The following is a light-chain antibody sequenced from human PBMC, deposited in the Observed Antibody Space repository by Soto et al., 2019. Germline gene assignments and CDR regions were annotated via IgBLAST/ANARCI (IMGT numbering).Light chain of an antibody. Sequence: QSVLPQPASVSGSPGQSITISCTGTSSDVGGYKYVSWYQQYPGKAPKLMMYDVSNRPSGVSNRFSGSKSGNTASLTISGLQAEDEADYYCSSYTSSSPCVFGTGTKGTVL. CDR1: SSDVGGYKY. V-gene: IGLV2-14*01. CDR3: SSYTSSSPCV. CDR2: DVS. J-gene: IGLJ1*01.